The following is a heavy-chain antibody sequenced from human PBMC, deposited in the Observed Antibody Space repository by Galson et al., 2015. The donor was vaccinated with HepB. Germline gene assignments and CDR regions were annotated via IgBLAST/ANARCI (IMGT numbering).Heavy chain of an antibody. D-gene: IGHD3-22*01. CDR1: GFTFSTYW. V-gene: IGHV3-7*01. Sequence: SLRLSCAASGFTFSTYWMSWVRQAPGEGLEWVANIKQDGSEKYYVDSVKGRFTISRDNAKNSLYLQMNSLRAEDTAVYYCAAHDSSGYYYYYYMDVWGKGTTVTVSS. CDR2: IKQDGSEK. J-gene: IGHJ6*03. CDR3: AAHDSSGYYYYYYMDV.